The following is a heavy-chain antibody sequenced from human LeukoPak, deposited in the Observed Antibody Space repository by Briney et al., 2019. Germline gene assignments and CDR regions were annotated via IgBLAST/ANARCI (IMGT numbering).Heavy chain of an antibody. V-gene: IGHV3-64*01. CDR3: ARGKASYPQFGNDY. J-gene: IGHJ4*02. D-gene: IGHD3-10*01. CDR1: GFTFSNYA. Sequence: GGSLRLSCAASGFTFSNYAMHWVRQAPGKGLEYVSAISSNGGSTYYANSVKGRFTISRDNSKNTLYLQMGSLRAEDMAVYYCARGKASYPQFGNDYWGQGTLVTVSS. CDR2: ISSNGGST.